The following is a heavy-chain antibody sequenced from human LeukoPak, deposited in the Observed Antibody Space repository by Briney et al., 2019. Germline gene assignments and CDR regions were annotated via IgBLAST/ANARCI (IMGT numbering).Heavy chain of an antibody. J-gene: IGHJ4*02. Sequence: ASVKVSCKASGYTFTGYYMHWVRHAPGQGLEWMGWINPNSGGTNYAQKFQGRVTMTRDTSISTAYMELSRLRSDDTAVYYCARGFYDILTGYSYSVSYWGQGTLVTVSS. CDR1: GYTFTGYY. D-gene: IGHD3-9*01. CDR2: INPNSGGT. V-gene: IGHV1-2*02. CDR3: ARGFYDILTGYSYSVSY.